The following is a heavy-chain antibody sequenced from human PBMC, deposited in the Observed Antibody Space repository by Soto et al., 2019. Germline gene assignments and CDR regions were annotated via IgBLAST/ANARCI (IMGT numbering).Heavy chain of an antibody. Sequence: QVQLVESGGGVVQPGRSLRLSCAASGFTFSSYGMHWVRQAPGKGLEWVAVISYDGSNKYYADSVKGRFTISRDNSKNTLYLQRNSLRAEDTAVYYCAKDYGDYTYFDYWGQGTLVTVSS. CDR2: ISYDGSNK. CDR3: AKDYGDYTYFDY. CDR1: GFTFSSYG. V-gene: IGHV3-30*18. J-gene: IGHJ4*02. D-gene: IGHD4-17*01.